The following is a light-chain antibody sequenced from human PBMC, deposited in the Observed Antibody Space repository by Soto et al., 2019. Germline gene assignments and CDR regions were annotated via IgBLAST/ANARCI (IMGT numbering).Light chain of an antibody. CDR1: QGLSSD. V-gene: IGKV1-9*01. CDR3: QQLNSYPIT. CDR2: AAS. J-gene: IGKJ5*01. Sequence: DIPLTQSPSFLSASVGDRVTITCRASQGLSSDLAWYQQKPGKAPKLLIYAASTLQSGVPSRFSGSGSGTEFTLTISSLQPEDFATYYCQQLNSYPITFAQGTRLEIK.